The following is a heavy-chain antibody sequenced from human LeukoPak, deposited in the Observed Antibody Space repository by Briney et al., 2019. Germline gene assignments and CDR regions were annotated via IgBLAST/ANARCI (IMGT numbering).Heavy chain of an antibody. D-gene: IGHD3-10*01. V-gene: IGHV4-39*07. CDR1: GGSISSSSYY. CDR2: INHSGST. CDR3: ARGKRPFYGSGSYVDY. J-gene: IGHJ4*02. Sequence: SETLSLTCTVSGGSISSSSYYWGWIRQPPGKGLEWIGEINHSGSTNYNPSLKSRVTISVDTSKNQFSLKLSSVTAADTAVYYCARGKRPFYGSGSYVDYWGQGTLVTVSS.